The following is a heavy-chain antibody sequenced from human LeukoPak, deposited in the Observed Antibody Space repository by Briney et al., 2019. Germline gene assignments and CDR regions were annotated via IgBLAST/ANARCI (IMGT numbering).Heavy chain of an antibody. Sequence: SETLSLTCTVSGGSISSNYWSWIRQPPGKGLEWIGYIYYSGSTKYNPALKSRVTISVDTSKNQFSLKVSSVTAADTAAYYCARESGSGSPLYYFDDWGEGTMLAVSS. D-gene: IGHD3-10*01. CDR1: GGSISSNY. CDR2: IYYSGST. J-gene: IGHJ4*02. V-gene: IGHV4-59*01. CDR3: ARESGSGSPLYYFDD.